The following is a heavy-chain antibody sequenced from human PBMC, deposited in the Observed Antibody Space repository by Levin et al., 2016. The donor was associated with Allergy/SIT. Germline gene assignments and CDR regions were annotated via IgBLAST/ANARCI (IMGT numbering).Heavy chain of an antibody. CDR2: INHSGST. CDR1: GGSFTNYY. CDR3: ARERVVINNYFDY. Sequence: SETLSLTCAVSGGSFTNYYWSWIRQSPGKGLEWLGEINHSGSTNYNPSLKSRVTISVDTSKKQFSLSMSSVTAADTAVYYCARERVVINNYFDYWGPGNPGHRLL. D-gene: IGHD3-22*01. J-gene: IGHJ4*02. V-gene: IGHV4-34*01.